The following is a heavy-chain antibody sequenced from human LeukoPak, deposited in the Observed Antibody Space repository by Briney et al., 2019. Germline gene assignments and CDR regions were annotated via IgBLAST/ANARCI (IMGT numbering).Heavy chain of an antibody. CDR2: IWYDGSDK. CDR3: ARVGIANGTYRYRDFFYYIDV. V-gene: IGHV3-33*01. Sequence: GRSLRLSCAASGFTFSSYGMHWVRQAPGKGLEWVAFIWYDGSDKLYSDSVRGRFTVSRDNSKNTLYLQMNSLRAEDTAVYYCARVGIANGTYRYRDFFYYIDVWGKGTTVTVSS. CDR1: GFTFSSYG. J-gene: IGHJ6*03. D-gene: IGHD1-26*01.